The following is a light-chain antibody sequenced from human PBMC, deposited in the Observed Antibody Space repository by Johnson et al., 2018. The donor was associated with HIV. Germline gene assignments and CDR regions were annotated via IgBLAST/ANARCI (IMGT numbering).Light chain of an antibody. CDR2: ENN. CDR1: SSNIGSNY. Sequence: QSVLTQPPSVSAAPGREVTISCSGSSSNIGSNYVSWYQQLPGTAPKLLIYENNKRPSGIPDRFSGSKSGTSATLGITGLQTGDEADYYCGTWDSSLSTYVFGAATKVAVL. V-gene: IGLV1-51*02. CDR3: GTWDSSLSTYV. J-gene: IGLJ1*01.